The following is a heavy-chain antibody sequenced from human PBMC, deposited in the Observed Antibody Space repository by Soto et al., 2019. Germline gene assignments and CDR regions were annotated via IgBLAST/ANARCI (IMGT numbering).Heavy chain of an antibody. CDR2: INHSGST. D-gene: IGHD7-27*01. CDR3: ARDQLNQLGTDL. CDR1: GGSFSGYY. Sequence: SETLSLTCAVYGGSFSGYYWSWIRQPPGKGLEWIGEINHSGSTNYNPSLKSRVTISVDTSKNQFSLKLSSVTAADTAVYYCARDQLNQLGTDLWGRGTLVTVSS. V-gene: IGHV4-34*01. J-gene: IGHJ2*01.